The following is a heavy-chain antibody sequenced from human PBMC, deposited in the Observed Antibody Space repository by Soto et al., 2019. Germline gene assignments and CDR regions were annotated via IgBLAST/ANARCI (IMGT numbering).Heavy chain of an antibody. J-gene: IGHJ5*02. CDR3: ARSLALAVAASNNYLDP. V-gene: IGHV1-18*04. CDR2: ISAYNGNT. CDR1: GYEFTNYG. D-gene: IGHD2-15*01. Sequence: QVQLVQSGTEVKKPGASVKVSCKASGYEFTNYGISWVRQAPGQGLEWMGWISAYNGNTKYEQTLQGRITMSTDTSTGTAYMELRRLRSDDTALYYCARSLALAVAASNNYLDPWGQGTLDIVSS.